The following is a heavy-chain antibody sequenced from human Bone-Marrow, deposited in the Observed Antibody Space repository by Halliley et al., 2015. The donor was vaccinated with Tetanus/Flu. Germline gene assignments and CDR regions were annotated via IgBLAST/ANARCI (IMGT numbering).Heavy chain of an antibody. CDR2: INSSGST. J-gene: IGHJ6*02. D-gene: IGHD1-1*01. CDR3: ARTFYLETGEYGMDV. V-gene: IGHV4-30-4*01. Sequence: GYINSSGSTYYNPSLGSRVTISGDTSKNHVSLRLVSVTAADTAVYYCARTFYLETGEYGMDVWGQGTTVTVSS.